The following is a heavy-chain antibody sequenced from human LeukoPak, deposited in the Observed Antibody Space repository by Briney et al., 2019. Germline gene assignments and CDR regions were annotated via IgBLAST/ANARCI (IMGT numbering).Heavy chain of an antibody. CDR1: GFTFSSYW. J-gene: IGHJ5*01. CDR3: AREAYYDSSGPFDS. CDR2: INSDGSST. D-gene: IGHD3-22*01. Sequence: GGSLRLSCAASGFTFSSYWMHWVRQAPGRGLVWVSRINSDGSSTSYADSVKGRFTISRANAKNTLYLQMNSLRVEDTAVYYCAREAYYDSSGPFDSWGQGTLVTVSS. V-gene: IGHV3-74*01.